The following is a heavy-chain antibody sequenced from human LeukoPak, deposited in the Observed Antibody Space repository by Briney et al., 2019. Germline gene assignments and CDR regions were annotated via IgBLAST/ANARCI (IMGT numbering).Heavy chain of an antibody. V-gene: IGHV3-21*01. J-gene: IGHJ3*02. CDR3: ASSTRYGEGAFDI. CDR2: ISSSSSYI. Sequence: GGSLRLSCAASGFTFSSYSMNWVRQAPGKGLEWVSSISSSSSYIYYADSVKGRFTISRDNAKNSLYLQMNSLRAEDTAEYYCASSTRYGEGAFDIWGQGTMVTVSS. CDR1: GFTFSSYS. D-gene: IGHD4-17*01.